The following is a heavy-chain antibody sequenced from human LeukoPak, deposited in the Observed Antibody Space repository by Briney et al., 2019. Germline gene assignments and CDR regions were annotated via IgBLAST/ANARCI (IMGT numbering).Heavy chain of an antibody. CDR3: ARADSSGRDFDY. CDR2: ISSSSSYI. D-gene: IGHD6-19*01. J-gene: IGHJ4*02. CDR1: GFTFSSYS. Sequence: AGGSLRLSCAASGFTFSSYSMTWVLQAPGKGLEWVSSISSSSSYIYYADSVKGRFTISRDNAKNSLYLQMNSLRAEDAAVYYCARADSSGRDFDYWGQGTLVTVSS. V-gene: IGHV3-21*01.